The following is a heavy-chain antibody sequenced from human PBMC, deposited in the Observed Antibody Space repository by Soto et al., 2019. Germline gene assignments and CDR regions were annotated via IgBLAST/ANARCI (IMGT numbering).Heavy chain of an antibody. V-gene: IGHV3-21*01. CDR3: ARSEIVAAGTGPFGY. CDR1: GFTFSVYT. J-gene: IGHJ4*02. CDR2: ITSGADYK. Sequence: GXSLILSCAASGFTFSVYTVNWVRQAPSKGLEWVSSITSGADYKYYADSVRGRFTISRDDANKSLYLQMNSLRAEDTAVYYCARSEIVAAGTGPFGYWGQGTLVTVSS. D-gene: IGHD6-13*01.